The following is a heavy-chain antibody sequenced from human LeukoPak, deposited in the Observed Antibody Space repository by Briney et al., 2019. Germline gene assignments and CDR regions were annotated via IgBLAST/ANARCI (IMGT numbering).Heavy chain of an antibody. Sequence: SETLSLTCTVSGGSISSYYWSWIRQPAGKGLEWIGRIYTSGSTNYNPSLKSRVTMSVDTSKNQFSLKLSSVTAADTAVYYCARDYDFWSGYYKKRGYYYYMDVWGKGTTVTVSS. CDR1: GGSISSYY. CDR3: ARDYDFWSGYYKKRGYYYYMDV. J-gene: IGHJ6*03. CDR2: IYTSGST. D-gene: IGHD3-3*01. V-gene: IGHV4-4*07.